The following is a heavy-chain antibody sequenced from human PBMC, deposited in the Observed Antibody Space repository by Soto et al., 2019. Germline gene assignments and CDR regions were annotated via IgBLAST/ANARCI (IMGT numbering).Heavy chain of an antibody. CDR1: GFTFSSYG. D-gene: IGHD5-12*01. CDR3: AKDDHSGYDSHFDY. J-gene: IGHJ4*02. V-gene: IGHV3-30*18. CDR2: ISYDGSNK. Sequence: GGSLRLSCAASGFTFSSYGIHWVRQAPGKGLEWVAVISYDGSNKYYADSVKGRFTISRDNSKNTLYLQMNSLRAEDTAVYYCAKDDHSGYDSHFDYWGQGTLVTVSS.